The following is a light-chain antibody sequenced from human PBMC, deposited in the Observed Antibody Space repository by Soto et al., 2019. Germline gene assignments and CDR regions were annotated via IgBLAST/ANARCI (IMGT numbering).Light chain of an antibody. Sequence: QSVLTQPASVSGSPGRSITISCTGTSSDVGGYNYVSWYQQHPGKAPKLMIYEVSNRPSGVSNRFSGSKSGNTASLTISGLQAEDEADYYCSSYTSSVVVFGGGTKLTVL. V-gene: IGLV2-14*01. CDR1: SSDVGGYNY. CDR2: EVS. J-gene: IGLJ2*01. CDR3: SSYTSSVVV.